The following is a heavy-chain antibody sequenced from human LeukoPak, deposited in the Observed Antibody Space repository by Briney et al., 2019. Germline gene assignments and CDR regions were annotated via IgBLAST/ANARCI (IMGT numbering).Heavy chain of an antibody. V-gene: IGHV1-69*05. CDR1: GGTFSSYA. CDR2: IIPIFGTA. J-gene: IGHJ4*02. CDR3: ARETGYSSGWYNY. D-gene: IGHD6-19*01. Sequence: GSSVKVSCKASGGTFSSYAISWVRQAPGQGLEWMGGIIPIFGTANYAQKFQGRVTMTTDTSTSTAYMELRSLRSDDTAVYYCARETGYSSGWYNYWGQGTLVTVSS.